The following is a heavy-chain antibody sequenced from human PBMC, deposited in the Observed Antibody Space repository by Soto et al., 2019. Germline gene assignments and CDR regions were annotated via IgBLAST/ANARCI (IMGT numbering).Heavy chain of an antibody. CDR3: ARDMDYYYGSGTGNGHGV. D-gene: IGHD3-10*01. J-gene: IGHJ6*02. CDR1: GYTFTAYC. V-gene: IGHV1-2*02. CDR2: INPNSGDT. Sequence: QVQLVQSGAEVKKPGASVRVSCKASGYTFTAYCVQWVRQAPVQGLQWMGWINPNSGDTKYAQEFQGRVTLTRDTSISTGYMELSRLTSDDTAVYYCARDMDYYYGSGTGNGHGVCGQGTTVTVYS.